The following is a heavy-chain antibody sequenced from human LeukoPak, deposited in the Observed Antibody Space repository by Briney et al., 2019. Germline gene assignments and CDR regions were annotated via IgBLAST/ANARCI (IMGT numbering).Heavy chain of an antibody. CDR1: GGTFSSYA. Sequence: ASVKVSCKASGGTFSSYAISWVRQAPGQGLEWMGGIIPIFGTANYAQKFQGRATITTDESTSTAYMELSSLRSEDTAVYYCARDSEQWPAAPLCYWGQGTLVTVSS. CDR2: IIPIFGTA. J-gene: IGHJ4*02. D-gene: IGHD6-19*01. V-gene: IGHV1-69*05. CDR3: ARDSEQWPAAPLCY.